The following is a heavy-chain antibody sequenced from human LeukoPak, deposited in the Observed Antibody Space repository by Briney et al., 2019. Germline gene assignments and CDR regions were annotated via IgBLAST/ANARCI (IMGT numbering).Heavy chain of an antibody. V-gene: IGHV3-21*01. CDR1: GFTFSTYS. CDR2: ISSSSSYI. CDR3: ARDLYCSSTSCSNGY. D-gene: IGHD2-2*01. J-gene: IGHJ4*02. Sequence: TGGSLRLSCAASGFTFSTYSMNWLRQAPGKGLEWVSSISSSSSYIYYADSVKGRFTISRDNAKNSLYLQMNSLRAEDTAVYYCARDLYCSSTSCSNGYWGQGTLVTVSS.